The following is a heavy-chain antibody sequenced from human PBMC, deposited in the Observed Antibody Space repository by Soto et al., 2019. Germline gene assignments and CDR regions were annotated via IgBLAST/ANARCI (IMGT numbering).Heavy chain of an antibody. CDR1: GGSFSGYY. J-gene: IGHJ4*01. CDR2: INHSGST. CDR3: VRGYYYDNSAWPSGE. D-gene: IGHD3-22*01. Sequence: SETLSLTCAVYGGSFSGYYWSCIRQPPGQGLERIGEINHSGSTNYNPSLKSRVTISVDTSKNQFSLKLTSVTAADTAVYFCVRGYYYDNSAWPSGEWGQGTLVTVSS. V-gene: IGHV4-34*01.